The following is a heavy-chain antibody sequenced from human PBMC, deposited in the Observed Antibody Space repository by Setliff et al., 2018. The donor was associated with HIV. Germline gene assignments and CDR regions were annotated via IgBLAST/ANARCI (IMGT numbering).Heavy chain of an antibody. CDR3: ARVRTGSYFQRLDYYYMDV. Sequence: SETLSLTCTVSGGSISSSVYYWSWIRQHPGKGLEWIGEINHSGSTNYNPSLKSRVTISVDTSKNQFSLKLSSVTAADTAVYFCARVRTGSYFQRLDYYYMDVWGKGTTVTVSS. J-gene: IGHJ6*03. D-gene: IGHD3-9*01. CDR1: GGSISSSVYY. CDR2: INHSGST. V-gene: IGHV4-39*07.